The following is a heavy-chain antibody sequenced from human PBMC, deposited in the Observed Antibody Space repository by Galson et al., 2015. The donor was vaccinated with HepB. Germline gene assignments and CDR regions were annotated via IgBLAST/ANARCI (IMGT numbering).Heavy chain of an antibody. D-gene: IGHD3-3*01. CDR1: GFTFSSYS. CDR3: AREGVWSGYYNYYYYGMDV. J-gene: IGHJ6*02. CDR2: ISSSSSTI. V-gene: IGHV3-48*02. Sequence: SLRLSCAASGFTFSSYSMNWVRQAPGKGLEGVSYISSSSSTIYYADSVKGRFTISRDNAKNSLYLQMNSLRDEDTAVYYCAREGVWSGYYNYYYYGMDVWGQGTTVTVSS.